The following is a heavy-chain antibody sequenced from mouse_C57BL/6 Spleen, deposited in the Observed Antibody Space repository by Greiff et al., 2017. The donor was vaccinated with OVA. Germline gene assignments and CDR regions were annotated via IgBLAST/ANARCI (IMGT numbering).Heavy chain of an antibody. J-gene: IGHJ4*01. D-gene: IGHD2-1*01. CDR3: ARRGNTFYAMDY. CDR1: GYTFTSYW. CDR2: IDPSDSYT. Sequence: QVQLQQSGAELVMPGASVKLSCKASGYTFTSYWMHWVKQRPGQGLEWIGEIDPSDSYTNYNQKFKGKSTLTVDKSSSTAYMQLSSLTSEDSAVYYCARRGNTFYAMDYWGQGTSVTVSS. V-gene: IGHV1-69*01.